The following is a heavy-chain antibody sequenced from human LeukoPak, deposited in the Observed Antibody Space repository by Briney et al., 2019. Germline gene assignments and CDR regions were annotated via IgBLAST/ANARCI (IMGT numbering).Heavy chain of an antibody. V-gene: IGHV1-3*03. CDR1: GYTFTSHA. CDR3: ARGTRVGRYYYYMDV. CDR2: IDAGNGNT. Sequence: ASVKVSCKASGYTFTSHAMHWVRQAPGQSLEWMGWIDAGNGNTKYSQEFQGRVTITRDTSASTACMELSSLRSEDTAVYYCARGTRVGRYYYYMDVWGKGTTVTVSS. D-gene: IGHD2-2*01. J-gene: IGHJ6*03.